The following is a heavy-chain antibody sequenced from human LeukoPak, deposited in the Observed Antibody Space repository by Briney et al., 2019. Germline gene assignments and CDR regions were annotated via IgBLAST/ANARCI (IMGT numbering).Heavy chain of an antibody. Sequence: GGALRLSCAASGLTFSSYAMSWVRQARGRGRAGVSSISGSGNRSYYADSVKGRFTISRDNSKNTLFLQMNSLRAEDTAVYYCAKNLYCGGGSCYPSALGMDVWGQGTTVTVSS. CDR3: AKNLYCGGGSCYPSALGMDV. CDR2: ISGSGNRS. D-gene: IGHD2-15*01. CDR1: GLTFSSYA. J-gene: IGHJ6*02. V-gene: IGHV3-23*01.